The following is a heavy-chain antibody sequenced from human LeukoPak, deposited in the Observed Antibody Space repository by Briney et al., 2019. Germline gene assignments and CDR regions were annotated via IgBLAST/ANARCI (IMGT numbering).Heavy chain of an antibody. V-gene: IGHV4-4*02. Sequence: SGTLSLTCAVSGGSFSNENWWSLVRQPPGKGLEWIGEIHHRGGTNYNPSLRSRVTISIDTSKNQFSLKLTSVTAADTAVYYCATPNDAFNIWGQGTMVTVSS. CDR2: IHHRGGT. J-gene: IGHJ3*02. CDR1: GGSFSNENW. CDR3: ATPNDAFNI.